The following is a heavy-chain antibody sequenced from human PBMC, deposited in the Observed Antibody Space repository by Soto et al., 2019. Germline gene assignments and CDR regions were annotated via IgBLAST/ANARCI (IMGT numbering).Heavy chain of an antibody. CDR1: GCSFTNYW. CDR2: IYPGDSDV. V-gene: IGHV5-51*01. Sequence: GXSLNISCRGSGCSFTNYWLAWLRQIPGKGLEWMGIIYPGDSDVRYSPSFQGQVTISADKSTSTAYLQWSSLKASDTAIYYCARQGDIVATISYFDSWGRGTLVTVS. D-gene: IGHD5-12*01. CDR3: ARQGDIVATISYFDS. J-gene: IGHJ4*02.